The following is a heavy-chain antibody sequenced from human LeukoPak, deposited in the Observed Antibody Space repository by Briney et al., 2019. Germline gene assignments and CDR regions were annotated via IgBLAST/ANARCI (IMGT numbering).Heavy chain of an antibody. CDR2: IWYDGSNK. Sequence: PGRSLRLSCAASGFTFNSYGMHWVRQAPGKGLEWVAVIWYDGSNKYYADSVKGRFTISRDNSENTLYLQMNSLRAEDTAVYYCARGYSYGYDYWGQGTLVTVSS. CDR1: GFTFNSYG. D-gene: IGHD5-18*01. V-gene: IGHV3-33*01. CDR3: ARGYSYGYDY. J-gene: IGHJ4*02.